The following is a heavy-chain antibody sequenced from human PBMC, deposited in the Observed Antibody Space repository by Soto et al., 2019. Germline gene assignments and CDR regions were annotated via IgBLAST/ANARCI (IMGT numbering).Heavy chain of an antibody. D-gene: IGHD3-3*02. J-gene: IGHJ6*02. Sequence: PGGPLRLSCVTSGFTFSRNTMNWVRQAPGKGLEWVASITSSGSYVYYADSVKGRFSASRDNAKNSLSLQMDSLRPDDTAIYFCVKDEGIEAMDVWGQGTTVTVSS. CDR3: VKDEGIEAMDV. CDR1: GFTFSRNT. CDR2: ITSSGSYV. V-gene: IGHV3-21*01.